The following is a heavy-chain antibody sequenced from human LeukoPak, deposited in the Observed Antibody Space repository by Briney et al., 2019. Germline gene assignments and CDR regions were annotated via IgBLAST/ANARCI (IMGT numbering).Heavy chain of an antibody. D-gene: IGHD2-2*01. Sequence: SETLSLTCTVSGGSISSGSYYWSWIRQPAGKGLERIGRIYTSGSTNYNPSLKSRVTISVDTSKNQFSLKLSSVTAADTAVYYCAREYVVVPAAMSYYYYYMDVWGKGTTVTVSS. J-gene: IGHJ6*03. CDR3: AREYVVVPAAMSYYYYYMDV. CDR1: GGSISSGSYY. V-gene: IGHV4-61*02. CDR2: IYTSGST.